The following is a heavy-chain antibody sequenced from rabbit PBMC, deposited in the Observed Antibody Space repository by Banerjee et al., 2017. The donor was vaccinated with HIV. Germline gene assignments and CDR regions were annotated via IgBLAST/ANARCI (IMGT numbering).Heavy chain of an antibody. J-gene: IGHJ4*01. V-gene: IGHV1S40*01. Sequence: QSLEESGGDLVKPGASLTLTCTASGFSFSSSYYMCWVRQAPGKGLEWIACIYAGSGSTWYASWAKGRFTISKTSSTTVTLQMTSLTAADTATYFCARDHAGYPDYGHQSFKLWGPGTLVTVS. CDR1: GFSFSSSYY. CDR3: ARDHAGYPDYGHQSFKL. CDR2: IYAGSGST. D-gene: IGHD7-1*01.